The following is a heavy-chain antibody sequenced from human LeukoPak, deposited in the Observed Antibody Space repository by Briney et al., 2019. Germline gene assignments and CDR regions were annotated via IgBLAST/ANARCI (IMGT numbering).Heavy chain of an antibody. V-gene: IGHV4-39*07. CDR1: GGSISSGTYY. CDR3: ARGPLGRFIDSSGFDY. CDR2: IYHSGST. D-gene: IGHD3-22*01. Sequence: SETLSLTCTVSGGSISSGTYYWGWIRQPPGKGLEWIGSIYHSGSTYYNPSLKSRVTISVDTSKNQFSLKLSSVTAADTAVYYCARGPLGRFIDSSGFDYWGQGTLVTVSS. J-gene: IGHJ4*02.